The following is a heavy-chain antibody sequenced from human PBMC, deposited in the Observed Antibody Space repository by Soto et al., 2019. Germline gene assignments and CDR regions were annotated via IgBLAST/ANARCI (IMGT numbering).Heavy chain of an antibody. J-gene: IGHJ4*02. D-gene: IGHD2-2*02. CDR3: AREGRGKKAGYNGLVSLGY. V-gene: IGHV1-8*01. Sequence: ASVKVSCKASGYNISSYDIIWVRQAAGQGLEWMGWMDPNRGHSDSVQNFRGRVTMTTNISASTAYMELSGLRSDDTAVYYCAREGRGKKAGYNGLVSLGYWGQGTLVTVSS. CDR1: GYNISSYD. CDR2: MDPNRGHS.